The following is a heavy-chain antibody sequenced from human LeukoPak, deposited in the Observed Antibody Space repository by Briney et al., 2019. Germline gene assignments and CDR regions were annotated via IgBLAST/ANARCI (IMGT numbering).Heavy chain of an antibody. CDR1: GFTFSSHA. CDR3: AKAAWSSTSCFNS. CDR2: ITYDGRNE. J-gene: IGHJ4*02. D-gene: IGHD2-2*01. Sequence: GGSLRLSCAASGFTFSSHAMHWVRQAPGKGLEWVAVITYDGRNEYYADSVKGRFTISRDNSKNTLYLQMNSLRAEDTAVYYCAKAAWSSTSCFNSWGQGTLVTVSS. V-gene: IGHV3-30*04.